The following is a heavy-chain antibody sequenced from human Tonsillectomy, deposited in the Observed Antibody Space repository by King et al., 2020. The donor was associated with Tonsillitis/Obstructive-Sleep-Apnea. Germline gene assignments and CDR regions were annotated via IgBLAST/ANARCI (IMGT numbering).Heavy chain of an antibody. CDR3: ARTSPPYYYDSSGYDSHWYFDL. D-gene: IGHD3-22*01. CDR1: GGSISSYY. J-gene: IGHJ2*01. CDR2: IYYSGST. V-gene: IGHV4-59*01. Sequence: QLQESGPGLVKPSETLSLTCTVSGGSISSYYWSWIRQPPGKGLEWIGYIYYSGSTNYNPSLKSRVTISVDTSKNQFSLKLSSVTAADTAVYYCARTSPPYYYDSSGYDSHWYFDLWGRGTLVTVSS.